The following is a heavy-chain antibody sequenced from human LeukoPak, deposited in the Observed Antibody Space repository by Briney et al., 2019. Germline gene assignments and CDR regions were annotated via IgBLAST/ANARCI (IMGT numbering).Heavy chain of an antibody. V-gene: IGHV5-51*01. D-gene: IGHD6-19*01. Sequence: GESLKISCKGSGFTSTNSWIAWVRQVPGKGLEWMSIIYLGDSDTRYSPSFQGQVTISADKSITTAYLQWSSLKASDTAIYYCARHPSYTRGWPLDYWGQGTLVTVSS. CDR1: GFTSTNSW. CDR2: IYLGDSDT. J-gene: IGHJ4*02. CDR3: ARHPSYTRGWPLDY.